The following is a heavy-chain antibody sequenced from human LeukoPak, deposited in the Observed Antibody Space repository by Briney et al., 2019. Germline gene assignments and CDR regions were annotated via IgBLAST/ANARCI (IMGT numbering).Heavy chain of an antibody. D-gene: IGHD6-19*01. J-gene: IGHJ4*02. Sequence: GSLRLSCAASGFTFSDYDMSWIRQPPGKGLEWIGEINHSGSTNYNPSLKSRVTISVDTSKNQFSLNLMSVTAADTAVYYCARGRIAVAVIDYWGQGTLVTVSS. CDR1: GFTFSDYD. V-gene: IGHV4-34*01. CDR2: INHSGST. CDR3: ARGRIAVAVIDY.